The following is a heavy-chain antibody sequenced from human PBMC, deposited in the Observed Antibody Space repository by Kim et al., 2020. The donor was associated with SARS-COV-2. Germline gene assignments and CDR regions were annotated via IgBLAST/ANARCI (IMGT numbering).Heavy chain of an antibody. Sequence: STSYAQKVQGRVTMTRDTSTSTVDMELSSRRSEDTAVYYCARDHRNWFDPWGQGTLVTVSS. CDR2: ST. V-gene: IGHV1-46*01. CDR3: ARDHRNWFDP. J-gene: IGHJ5*02.